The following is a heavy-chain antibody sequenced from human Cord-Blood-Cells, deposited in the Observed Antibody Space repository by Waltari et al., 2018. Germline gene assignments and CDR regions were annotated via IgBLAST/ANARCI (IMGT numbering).Heavy chain of an antibody. D-gene: IGHD3-9*01. CDR1: GFTFSSCG. J-gene: IGHJ4*02. V-gene: IGHV3-30*18. CDR2: VSNDGSKK. Sequence: QVQLVESGGGVVQPGRSLRLSCAASGFTFSSCGMPWVRQAPGKGVEWVAVVSNDGSKKEYEDSVKGRFTISRDNSKHPLYLQMNSLRAEDTAVYDCGKDYDILTGCLDYWGQVTLVTVSS. CDR3: GKDYDILTGCLDY.